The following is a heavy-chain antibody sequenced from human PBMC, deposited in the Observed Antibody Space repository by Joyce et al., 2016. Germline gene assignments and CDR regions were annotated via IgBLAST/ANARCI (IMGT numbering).Heavy chain of an antibody. Sequence: EVQLVESGGGSVQPGGSLRLSCSASGFTFSRFWMTWFRQAPGKGREWMDKRKQDGREKDYGDCVKGRFTISRDNSKNSLCLQMSSLRADDTAVYYCARDAPANWNDYSDHWGQGTLVTISS. D-gene: IGHD1-1*01. J-gene: IGHJ4*02. CDR1: GFTFSRFW. V-gene: IGHV3-7*03. CDR3: ARDAPANWNDYSDH. CDR2: RKQDGREK.